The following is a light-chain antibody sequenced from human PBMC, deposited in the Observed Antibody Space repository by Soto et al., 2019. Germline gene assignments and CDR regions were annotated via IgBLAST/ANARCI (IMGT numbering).Light chain of an antibody. CDR3: HQYAWSPLT. CDR2: DAS. V-gene: IGKV3-20*01. Sequence: IVLTQSPGTLSLSPGERATLSCRASQSVPKSYSAWYQQRPGQAPRLLIYDASNRATGIPDRFSGSESGTDFTLTISRLEPEDFAVYYCHQYAWSPLTFGQGTRLEIK. CDR1: QSVPKSY. J-gene: IGKJ5*01.